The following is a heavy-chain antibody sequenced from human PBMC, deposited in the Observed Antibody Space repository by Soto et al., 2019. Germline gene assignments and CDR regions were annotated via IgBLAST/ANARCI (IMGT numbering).Heavy chain of an antibody. Sequence: EVQLVESGGGLVQPGGSLRLSCAGSGFRFSSSWMSWIRQAPGKGLEWVAHINQGGSQKYYVDSAKGRFTISRDNAKTSQYLQMNNLRAEDTATYYCASWADAADEDYFHHWGQGTLVTVSS. CDR2: INQGGSQK. CDR1: GFRFSSSW. CDR3: ASWADAADEDYFHH. J-gene: IGHJ1*01. D-gene: IGHD3-16*01. V-gene: IGHV3-7*03.